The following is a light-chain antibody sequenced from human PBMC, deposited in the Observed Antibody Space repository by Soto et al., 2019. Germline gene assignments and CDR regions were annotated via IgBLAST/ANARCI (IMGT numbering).Light chain of an antibody. Sequence: DIVMTQSPYSLAVSLGESATINCKSSQSVLYSSNNKNYLAWYQQKPGQPPKLLIYWASTRESGVPDRFSGSGSGTDFTLTISSLQAEDVAVYYCQKYYSTPINFGQGTRLEIK. CDR3: QKYYSTPIN. V-gene: IGKV4-1*01. CDR2: WAS. J-gene: IGKJ5*01. CDR1: QSVLYSSNNKNY.